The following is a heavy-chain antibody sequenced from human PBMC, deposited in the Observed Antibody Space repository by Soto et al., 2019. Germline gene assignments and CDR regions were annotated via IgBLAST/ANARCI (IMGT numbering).Heavy chain of an antibody. CDR1: GGPISSYY. CDR3: ATSTWYSAVES. D-gene: IGHD6-13*01. Sequence: QVQLQESGPGLVKPSETLSLTCTVSGGPISSYYWSWIRQPPGKGLEWIGLIYYSGSTNYNPSLESRVTISVDTSKNQFSLRLTSVTAADTAVYYCATSTWYSAVESWGPGTMVTVSS. J-gene: IGHJ3*02. V-gene: IGHV4-59*01. CDR2: IYYSGST.